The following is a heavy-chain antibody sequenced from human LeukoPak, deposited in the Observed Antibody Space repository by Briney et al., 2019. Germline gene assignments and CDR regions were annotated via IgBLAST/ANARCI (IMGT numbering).Heavy chain of an antibody. Sequence: GGSLRLSCAASGFTFSSYSMNWVRQAPGKGLELVSSISTSSSHMYYADSVKGRFTISRDNARNSLYPQMNSLRAEDTAVYYCARGSEWELLSCDHWGQGTLVTVSS. J-gene: IGHJ5*02. V-gene: IGHV3-21*01. D-gene: IGHD1-26*01. CDR1: GFTFSSYS. CDR3: ARGSEWELLSCDH. CDR2: ISTSSSHM.